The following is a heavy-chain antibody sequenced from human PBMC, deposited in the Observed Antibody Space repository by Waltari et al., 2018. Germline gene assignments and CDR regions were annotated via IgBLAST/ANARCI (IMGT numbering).Heavy chain of an antibody. D-gene: IGHD5-12*01. J-gene: IGHJ4*02. CDR3: AKAPSGYDPYFDY. CDR1: GFTFSNYA. CDR2: IYRGGSI. V-gene: IGHV3-23*03. Sequence: EVKLLESGGGLVQPGGSPRLSWAAFGFTFSNYAMTCVRQAPGKGLEWVSVIYRGGSIYYADSVKGRFTSSRDNSNNPLYVQMNSLRVEDTAVYYCAKAPSGYDPYFDYWGQGTLVTVSS.